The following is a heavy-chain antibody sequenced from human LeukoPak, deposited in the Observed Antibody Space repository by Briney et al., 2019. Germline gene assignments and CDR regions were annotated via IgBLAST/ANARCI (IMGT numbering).Heavy chain of an antibody. CDR2: INSDGSST. J-gene: IGHJ4*02. V-gene: IGHV3-74*01. D-gene: IGHD3-16*01. CDR1: GFTFSSYW. Sequence: GGSLRLSCAASGFTFSSYWMLWVRQAPGKGLVWVSRINSDGSSTDYADSVKGRFTISRDNAKNTLYLQMNSLTAEDTAVYYCASRPRGTYFFDHWGQGTLVTVSS. CDR3: ASRPRGTYFFDH.